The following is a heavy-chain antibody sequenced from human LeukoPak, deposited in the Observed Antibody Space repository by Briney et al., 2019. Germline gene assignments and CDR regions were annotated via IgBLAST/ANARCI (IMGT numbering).Heavy chain of an antibody. CDR3: AKEMATTPCFDY. CDR1: GFTFDDYA. J-gene: IGHJ4*02. D-gene: IGHD5-24*01. CDR2: ISWNSGSI. V-gene: IGHV3-9*01. Sequence: GRSLRLSCAASGFTFDDYAMHWVRQAPGKGLEWVSGISWNSGSIGYADSVKGRFTISRDNAKNSLYLQMNSLRAEDTALYYCAKEMATTPCFDYWGQGSLVTVSS.